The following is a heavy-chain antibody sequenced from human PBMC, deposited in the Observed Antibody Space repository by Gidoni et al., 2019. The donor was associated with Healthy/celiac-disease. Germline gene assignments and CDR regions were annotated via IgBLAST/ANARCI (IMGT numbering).Heavy chain of an antibody. D-gene: IGHD6-19*01. J-gene: IGHJ3*02. CDR1: GFTFSSYA. CDR3: ARGGLQWLPAGDAFDI. V-gene: IGHV3-30*01. Sequence: QVQLVESGGGVVQPGRSLRLSCAASGFTFSSYAMHWVRQAPGKGLEWVAVISYDGSNKYYADSVKGRFTISRDNSKNTLYLQMNSLRAEDTAVYYCARGGLQWLPAGDAFDIWGQGTMVTVSS. CDR2: ISYDGSNK.